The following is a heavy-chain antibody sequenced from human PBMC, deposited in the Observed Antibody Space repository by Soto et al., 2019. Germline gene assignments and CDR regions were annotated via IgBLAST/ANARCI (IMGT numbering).Heavy chain of an antibody. D-gene: IGHD6-19*01. J-gene: IGHJ4*01. CDR3: ARADWSGWIDY. V-gene: IGHV4-31*02. CDR2: IYYSGNT. Sequence: WTWIRQHPRKGLEWIGYIYYSGNTFYNPSLKSRVSISVDTSKNQFSLNLTSVTAADTAVFYCARADWSGWIDYWGHGTLVTVSS.